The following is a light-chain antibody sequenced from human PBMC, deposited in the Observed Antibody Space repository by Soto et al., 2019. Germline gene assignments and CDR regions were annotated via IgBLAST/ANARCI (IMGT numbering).Light chain of an antibody. J-gene: IGKJ3*01. V-gene: IGKV3-20*01. CDR1: QGVSTNY. CDR3: HQYGSTPFT. CDR2: GAS. Sequence: EIVLTQSPGTLSLSPGDRATLSCRASQGVSTNYLAWYQQKLGQAPRLLIYGASSRAPGTPDRFRGNGSGTAFTPTISRLETEDFAVYYCHQYGSTPFTFGPGNKVDIK.